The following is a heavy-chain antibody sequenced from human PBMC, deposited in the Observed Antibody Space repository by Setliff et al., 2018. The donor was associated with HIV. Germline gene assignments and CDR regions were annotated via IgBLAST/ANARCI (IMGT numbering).Heavy chain of an antibody. D-gene: IGHD3-10*01. J-gene: IGHJ6*02. CDR3: ARPRGGQAYYYGMDV. CDR1: GGSISSSSYY. Sequence: SETLSLTCTVSGGSISSSSYYWGWIRQPPGKGLEWIGSIYYSGSTYYNPSLKSRVTISVDTSKNQFSLKLSSVTAADTAVYYCARPRGGQAYYYGMDVWGQGTTVTVSS. CDR2: IYYSGST. V-gene: IGHV4-39*01.